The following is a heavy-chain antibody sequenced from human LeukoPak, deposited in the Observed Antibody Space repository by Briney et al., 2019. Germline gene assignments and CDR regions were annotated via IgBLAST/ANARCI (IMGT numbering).Heavy chain of an antibody. CDR3: ARDERVLVTRGMGCFDY. CDR1: GFSFSIYS. V-gene: IGHV3-48*01. D-gene: IGHD4-23*01. J-gene: IGHJ4*02. Sequence: PGGSLRLSCAASGFSFSIYSMNWVRQAPGKGPEWVSYISSSKSTIFYADSVKGRFTISRDNSKNTLYLQMNSLRAEDTAVYYCARDERVLVTRGMGCFDYWGQGTLVTVSS. CDR2: ISSSKSTI.